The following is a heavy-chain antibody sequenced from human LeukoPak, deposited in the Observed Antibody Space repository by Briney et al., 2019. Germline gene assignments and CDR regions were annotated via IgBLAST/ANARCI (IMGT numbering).Heavy chain of an antibody. D-gene: IGHD2/OR15-2a*01. V-gene: IGHV4-59*01. CDR2: MYYSGST. CDR3: ARELKVGNTGYYFDY. Sequence: SETLSLTRTVSGASISSYYWSWIRQPPGKGLEWIGYMYYSGSTNYNPSLKSRVTISVDTSKNQFSLKLSSVTAADTAVYFCARELKVGNTGYYFDYWDQGTLVTVSS. CDR1: GASISSYY. J-gene: IGHJ4*02.